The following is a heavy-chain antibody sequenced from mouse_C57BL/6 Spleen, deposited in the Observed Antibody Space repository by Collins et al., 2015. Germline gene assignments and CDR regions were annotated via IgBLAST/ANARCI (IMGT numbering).Heavy chain of an antibody. J-gene: IGHJ3*01. CDR3: ARVDSSAAWFAY. D-gene: IGHD3-2*02. Sequence: DVQLQESGPGMVKPSQSLSLTCTVTGYSITSGYDWHWIRHFPGNKLEWMGYISYSGSTNYNPSLKSRISITHDTSKNHFFLKLNSVTTEDTATYYCARVDSSAAWFAYWGQGTLVTVPA. V-gene: IGHV3-1*01. CDR1: GYSITSGYD. CDR2: ISYSGST.